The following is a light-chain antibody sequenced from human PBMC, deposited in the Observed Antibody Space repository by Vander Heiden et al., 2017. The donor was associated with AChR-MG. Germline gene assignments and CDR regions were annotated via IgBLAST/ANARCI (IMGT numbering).Light chain of an antibody. Sequence: QSALTQPRSVSGSPGQSLPISCPGTSSYVGGYNDVSWYQQHPGKAPKLMIYDVTKRPSGGPDRFSGSKSGNTASLTISGLQAEDEADYYCCSFAGTYTVIFGGGTKLTVV. V-gene: IGLV2-11*01. J-gene: IGLJ2*01. CDR1: SSYVGGYND. CDR3: CSFAGTYTVI. CDR2: DVT.